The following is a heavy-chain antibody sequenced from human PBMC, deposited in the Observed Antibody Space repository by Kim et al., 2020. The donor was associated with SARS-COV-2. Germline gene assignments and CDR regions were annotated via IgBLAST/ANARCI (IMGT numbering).Heavy chain of an antibody. CDR3: ARAPSIVLMVYAPSGDYGMDV. J-gene: IGHJ6*02. Sequence: GGSLRLSCAASGFTFSSYSMNWVRQAPGKGLEWVSSISSSSSYIYYADSVKGRFTISRDNAKNSLYLQMNSLRAEDTAVYYCARAPSIVLMVYAPSGDYGMDVWGQGTTVTVSS. CDR2: ISSSSSYI. CDR1: GFTFSSYS. D-gene: IGHD2-8*01. V-gene: IGHV3-21*01.